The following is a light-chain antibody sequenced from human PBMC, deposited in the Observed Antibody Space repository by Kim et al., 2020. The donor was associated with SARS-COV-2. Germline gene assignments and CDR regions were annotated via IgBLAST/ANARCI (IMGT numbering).Light chain of an antibody. CDR1: KLGDKY. Sequence: SYELTQPPSVSVSPGQTASITCSGDKLGDKYACWYQQKPGQSPVLVIYEGTELPSGIPERFSGSKSGTTATLTISGTQAIDEADYYCQAWDSRTVIFGGGTQLTVL. CDR2: EGT. V-gene: IGLV3-1*01. J-gene: IGLJ2*01. CDR3: QAWDSRTVI.